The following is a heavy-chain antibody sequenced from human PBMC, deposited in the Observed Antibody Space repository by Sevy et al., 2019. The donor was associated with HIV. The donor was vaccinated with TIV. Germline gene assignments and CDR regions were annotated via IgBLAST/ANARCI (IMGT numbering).Heavy chain of an antibody. CDR1: GGSISSYF. CDR3: ARDMLGYCSSTSCYAEGYFDY. CDR2: IYYSGST. V-gene: IGHV4-59*01. J-gene: IGHJ4*02. Sequence: SETLSLTCTVSGGSISSYFWSWIRQPPGKGLEWIGYIYYSGSTNYNPSLKSRVTISVDTSKNQFSLKLSSVTAADTAVYYCARDMLGYCSSTSCYAEGYFDYWGQGTLVTVSS. D-gene: IGHD2-2*01.